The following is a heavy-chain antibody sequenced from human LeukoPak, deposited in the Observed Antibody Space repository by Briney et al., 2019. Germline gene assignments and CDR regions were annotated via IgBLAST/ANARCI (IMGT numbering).Heavy chain of an antibody. CDR3: TRGLSMTHNAFDP. J-gene: IGHJ3*01. CDR2: INPDGTTT. D-gene: IGHD2-8*01. V-gene: IGHV3-74*01. Sequence: PGGSLRLSCAASGFTFGNHFMHWVRQAPGKGLLWVSRINPDGTTTYHADSVKGRFTVSRDNADNALYLQMHNLRVEDTALYYCTRGLSMTHNAFDPWGQGTLVTVSS. CDR1: GFTFGNHF.